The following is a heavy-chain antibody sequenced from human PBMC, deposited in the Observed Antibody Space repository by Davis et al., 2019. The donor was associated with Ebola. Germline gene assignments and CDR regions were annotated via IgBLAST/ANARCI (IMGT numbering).Heavy chain of an antibody. Sequence: PSETLSLTCTVSGGSFISHTYYWGWIRQPPGKGLEWIGRMFISGSTNYNAAFKSRVTMSLDTSRNQFSLKLTSVTAADSAVYFCAGREWMAPKTMDVWSQGTTVIVSS. V-gene: IGHV4-61*05. CDR2: MFISGST. CDR1: GGSFISHTYY. CDR3: AGREWMAPKTMDV. J-gene: IGHJ6*02. D-gene: IGHD3-3*01.